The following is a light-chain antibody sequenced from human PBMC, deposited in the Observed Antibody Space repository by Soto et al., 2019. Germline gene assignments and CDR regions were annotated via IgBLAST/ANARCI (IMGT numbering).Light chain of an antibody. CDR1: SSNIGRNT. CDR2: SNN. V-gene: IGLV1-44*01. Sequence: QSVLTQPPSASGTPGQRVTISCSGSSSNIGRNTVNWYQQLPGTAPKLLIYSNNQRPSGVPDRFSGSKSGTSASLAISGLQSEDEADYYCAAWDDSLNGPVFGTGTKAPS. J-gene: IGLJ1*01. CDR3: AAWDDSLNGPV.